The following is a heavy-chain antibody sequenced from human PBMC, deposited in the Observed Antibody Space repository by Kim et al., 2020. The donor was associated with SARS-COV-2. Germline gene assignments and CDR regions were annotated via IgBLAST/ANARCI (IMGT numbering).Heavy chain of an antibody. CDR1: GFTFSNYW. CDR3: TSWGAGNY. CDR2: IKRDGSEK. D-gene: IGHD6-13*01. J-gene: IGHJ4*02. V-gene: IGHV3-7*01. Sequence: GGSLRLSCAASGFTFSNYWMSWVRQAPGKGPEWVANIKRDGSEKYYVDSVRGRFTISRDNAKNLLFLQMNSLRGEDTAVYYCTSWGAGNYWGPGTLVTVSS.